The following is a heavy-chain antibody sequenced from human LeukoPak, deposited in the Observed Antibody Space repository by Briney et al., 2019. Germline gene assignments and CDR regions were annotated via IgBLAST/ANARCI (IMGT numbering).Heavy chain of an antibody. CDR3: ATALVDYYGSGSYYPENWFDP. D-gene: IGHD3-10*01. CDR2: FDPEDGET. V-gene: IGHV1-24*01. Sequence: ASVKVSRMVSGYTLTELSMHWVRQAPGKGLEWMGGFDPEDGETIYAQKFQGRVTMTEDTSTDTAYMELSSLRSEDTAVYYCATALVDYYGSGSYYPENWFDPWGQGTLVTVSS. J-gene: IGHJ5*02. CDR1: GYTLTELS.